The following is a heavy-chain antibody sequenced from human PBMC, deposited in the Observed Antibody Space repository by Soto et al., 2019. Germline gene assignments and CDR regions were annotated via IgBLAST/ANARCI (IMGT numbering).Heavy chain of an antibody. D-gene: IGHD3-3*01. Sequence: LSLTCTVSGGSVSSGSYYWSWIRQPPGKGLEWIGYIYYSGSTNYNPSLKSRVTISVDTSKNQFSLKLSSVTAADTAVYYCARIPHATTIFGVVTPLGGTFYYGMDVWGQGTTVTVSS. CDR1: GGSVSSGSYY. CDR2: IYYSGST. J-gene: IGHJ6*02. CDR3: ARIPHATTIFGVVTPLGGTFYYGMDV. V-gene: IGHV4-61*01.